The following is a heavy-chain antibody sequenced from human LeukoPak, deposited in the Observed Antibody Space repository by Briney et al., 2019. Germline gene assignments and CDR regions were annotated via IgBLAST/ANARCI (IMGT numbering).Heavy chain of an antibody. Sequence: PGGSLRLSCAASGFTVSSNYMSWVRQAPGKALEWVSFIYDADSTYYADSVKGRFTISRDNSKNMLYLQVNSLRAEDTAVYYCARDWGYCSGTSCHVFDYWGQGTLVTVSS. D-gene: IGHD2-2*01. V-gene: IGHV3-53*01. CDR2: IYDADST. CDR1: GFTVSSNY. CDR3: ARDWGYCSGTSCHVFDY. J-gene: IGHJ4*02.